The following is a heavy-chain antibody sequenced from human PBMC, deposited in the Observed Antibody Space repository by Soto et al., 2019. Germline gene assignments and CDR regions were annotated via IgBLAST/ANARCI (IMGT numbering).Heavy chain of an antibody. J-gene: IGHJ6*02. Sequence: ASVKVSCKASGYTFTGYYMHWVRQAPGQGLEWMGWINPNSGGTNYAQKFQGWVTMTRDTSISTAYMELRRLRSDDTAVYYCARSPFGVVITIYGMDVWGQGTTVTVSS. CDR2: INPNSGGT. CDR1: GYTFTGYY. D-gene: IGHD3-3*01. V-gene: IGHV1-2*04. CDR3: ARSPFGVVITIYGMDV.